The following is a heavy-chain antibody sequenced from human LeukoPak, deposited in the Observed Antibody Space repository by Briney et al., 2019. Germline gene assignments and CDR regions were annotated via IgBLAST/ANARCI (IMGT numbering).Heavy chain of an antibody. CDR2: IYTSGST. Sequence: KPSETLSLTCTVSGGSISSYYWSGIRQPAGKGLEWIGRIYTSGSTNYSPSLKSRVTMSVDTSKNQFSLKLSSVTAADTAVYYCARGSPSSSWYGDYWGQGTLVTVSS. J-gene: IGHJ4*02. D-gene: IGHD6-13*01. CDR1: GGSISSYY. CDR3: ARGSPSSSWYGDY. V-gene: IGHV4-4*07.